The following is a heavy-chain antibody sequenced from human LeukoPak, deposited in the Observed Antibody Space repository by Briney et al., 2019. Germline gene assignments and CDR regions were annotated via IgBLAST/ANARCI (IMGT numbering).Heavy chain of an antibody. CDR1: GFTFTMFG. Sequence: GGSLRLSCAASGFTFTMFGMNWVRQAPGKGLEWVSYMDARSGIVYYADSVQGRFTISRDDAKDSVFLQMNSLRVDDTAVYYCARTYDFGRGPPGDAFDNWGQGTLVTVPS. CDR3: ARTYDFGRGPPGDAFDN. D-gene: IGHD3-3*01. V-gene: IGHV3-48*01. J-gene: IGHJ3*02. CDR2: MDARSGIV.